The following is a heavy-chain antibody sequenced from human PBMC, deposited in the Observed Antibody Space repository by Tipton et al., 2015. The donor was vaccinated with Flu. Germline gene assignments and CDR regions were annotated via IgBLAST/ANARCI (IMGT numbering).Heavy chain of an antibody. J-gene: IGHJ3*01. Sequence: TLSLTCSISGDSIRSNYYWGWIRQPPGKGLEWIAAIHRYGTAYYNPSLKSRVTMSVDLFKNQISLRLSSVTAADTAVYYCARERRGGWPFYDAFDFWGQGTTVTVSS. CDR2: IHRYGTA. D-gene: IGHD6-19*01. CDR1: GDSIRSNYY. CDR3: ARERRGGWPFYDAFDF. V-gene: IGHV4-38-2*02.